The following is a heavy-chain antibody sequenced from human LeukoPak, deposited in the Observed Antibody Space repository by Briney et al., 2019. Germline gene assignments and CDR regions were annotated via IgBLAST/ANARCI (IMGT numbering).Heavy chain of an antibody. Sequence: GASVKVSCKAFGYTFTSNYMHWVRQAPGQGPEWMGVISPSGGSTTYAQKFQGRVTLTRDMSTSTDYLELSSLRSEDTAVYYCVRSSEYKFGPWGQGTLVTVSS. CDR1: GYTFTSNY. D-gene: IGHD6-6*01. J-gene: IGHJ5*02. CDR3: VRSSEYKFGP. V-gene: IGHV1-46*01. CDR2: ISPSGGST.